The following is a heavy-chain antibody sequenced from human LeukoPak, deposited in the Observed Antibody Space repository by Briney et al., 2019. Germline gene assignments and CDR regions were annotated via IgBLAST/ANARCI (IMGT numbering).Heavy chain of an antibody. Sequence: PSQTLSLTCTVSGGSISSGNYYWSWIRQPAGKGLEWIGRIYTSGGTNYNPSLKSRVTISVDRSKNQFSLKLSSVTAADTAVYYCARAENWFDPWGQGTLVTVSS. CDR3: ARAENWFDP. J-gene: IGHJ5*02. CDR2: IYTSGGT. CDR1: GGSISSGNYY. V-gene: IGHV4-61*02.